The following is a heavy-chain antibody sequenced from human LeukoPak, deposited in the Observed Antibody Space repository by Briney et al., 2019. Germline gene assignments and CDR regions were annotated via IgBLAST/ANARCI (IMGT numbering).Heavy chain of an antibody. Sequence: SETLSLTCTVSGGSISSYYWSWIRQPPGKGLEWIGYIHYSGSTNYNPSLKSRVTISVDMSKNQFSLKLSSVTAADTAVYYCARGGEYFDYWGQGTLVTVSS. D-gene: IGHD3-10*01. V-gene: IGHV4-59*01. J-gene: IGHJ4*02. CDR3: ARGGEYFDY. CDR1: GGSISSYY. CDR2: IHYSGST.